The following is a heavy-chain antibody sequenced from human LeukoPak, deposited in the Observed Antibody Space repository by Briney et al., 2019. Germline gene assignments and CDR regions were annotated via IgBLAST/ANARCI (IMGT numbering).Heavy chain of an antibody. Sequence: LFGYIYYSGSTYYNPSLKSRVTISVNTSKNQLSLKLSSVPAADTAGYYCARGGNSGSYWFAPWGQGPLVPVSS. CDR3: ARGGNSGSYWFAP. CDR2: IYYSGST. D-gene: IGHD4-23*01. V-gene: IGHV4-31*02. J-gene: IGHJ5*02.